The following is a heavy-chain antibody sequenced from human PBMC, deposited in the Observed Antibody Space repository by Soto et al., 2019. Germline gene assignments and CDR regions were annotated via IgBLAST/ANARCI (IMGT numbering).Heavy chain of an antibody. CDR3: ARVAYQSLDN. V-gene: IGHV1-46*01. Sequence: QVQLVQSGAEVKKPGASVKVSCKASGYTLTKNHMHWVRQAPGQGLEWMGIINPNDGGTGYAQKFQGRVTMTRDTSTSTVYMELSSRRSEDTALYYCARVAYQSLDNWCQGTLVTVTS. CDR2: INPNDGGT. D-gene: IGHD3-16*01. CDR1: GYTLTKNH. J-gene: IGHJ4*02.